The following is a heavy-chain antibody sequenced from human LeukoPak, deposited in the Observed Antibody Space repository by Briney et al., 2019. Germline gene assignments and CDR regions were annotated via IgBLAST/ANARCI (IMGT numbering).Heavy chain of an antibody. CDR1: GFTFSTYS. Sequence: GGSLRLSCAASGFTFSTYSMNWVRQAPGKGLEWVSSITSSSTYIYYADSLKGRFTISRDNAKNSLYLQMNSLRAEDTAVYYCAKARSFGESDAFDIWGQGTMVTVSS. CDR3: AKARSFGESDAFDI. D-gene: IGHD3-10*01. J-gene: IGHJ3*02. V-gene: IGHV3-21*01. CDR2: ITSSSTYI.